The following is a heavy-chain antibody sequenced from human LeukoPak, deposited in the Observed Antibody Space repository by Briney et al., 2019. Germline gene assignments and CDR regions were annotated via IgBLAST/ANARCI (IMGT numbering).Heavy chain of an antibody. Sequence: SETLSLTCSVSGDSITYFYWSWIRQAAGKGLEWIGRISSSGSTDYNASLKSRVTMSVDTSKNQLSLRLSSVTAADTAVYYCARENVDILTGYYAFDIWGQGTMVTVSS. V-gene: IGHV4-4*07. CDR2: ISSSGST. CDR3: ARENVDILTGYYAFDI. CDR1: GDSITYFY. J-gene: IGHJ3*02. D-gene: IGHD3-9*01.